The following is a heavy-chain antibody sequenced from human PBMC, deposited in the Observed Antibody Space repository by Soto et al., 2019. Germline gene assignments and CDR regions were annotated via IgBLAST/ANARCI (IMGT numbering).Heavy chain of an antibody. D-gene: IGHD3-22*01. V-gene: IGHV1-69*06. J-gene: IGHJ4*02. Sequence: SVKVSCKASGGTFSSYAISWVRQAPGQGLEWMGGIIPIFGTANYAQKFQGRVTITADKSTSTAYMELSSLRSEDTAVYYCAVNYYDSSGYGPNFDDWGQGTLVTVSS. CDR3: AVNYYDSSGYGPNFDD. CDR2: IIPIFGTA. CDR1: GGTFSSYA.